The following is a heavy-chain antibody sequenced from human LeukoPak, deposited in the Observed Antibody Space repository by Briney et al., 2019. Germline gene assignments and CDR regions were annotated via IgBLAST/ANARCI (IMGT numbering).Heavy chain of an antibody. CDR1: GFTFSSYS. CDR3: ARDYDFWSGSELDI. CDR2: ISSSSYI. J-gene: IGHJ3*02. V-gene: IGHV3-21*01. Sequence: GGSLRLSCAASGFTFSSYSMNWVRQAPGKGLEWVSSISSSSYIYYADSVKGRFTISRDNAKNSLYLQMNSLRAEDTAVYYCARDYDFWSGSELDIWGQGTMVTVSS. D-gene: IGHD3-3*01.